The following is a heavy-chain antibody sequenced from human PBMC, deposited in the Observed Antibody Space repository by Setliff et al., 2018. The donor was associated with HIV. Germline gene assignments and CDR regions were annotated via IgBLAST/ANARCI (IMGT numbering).Heavy chain of an antibody. J-gene: IGHJ4*02. CDR3: VRAAESH. Sequence: GGSLRLSCAASGFTFSSYEMDCFRQAQGKGLEWVSYITGSSDTIYYADSVKRRFTISRDNSKNSLYLQMNTLRAEDTAVYYCVRAAESHWGQGTVVTVSS. CDR1: GFTFSSYE. D-gene: IGHD3-10*01. CDR2: ITGSSDTI. V-gene: IGHV3-48*03.